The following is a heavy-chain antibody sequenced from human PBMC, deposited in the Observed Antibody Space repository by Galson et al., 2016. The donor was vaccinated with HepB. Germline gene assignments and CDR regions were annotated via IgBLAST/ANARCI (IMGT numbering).Heavy chain of an antibody. J-gene: IGHJ5*02. Sequence: CKASGYAFTTYYIHWMRQAPGQGPEWLGIINPSGGVTGYSQKFQDRVTMTSDASTRTVHMELRSLRSDDTAVYYCARDGPPNVEAGGWFDPWGQGTLVTVSS. D-gene: IGHD2-15*01. V-gene: IGHV1-46*01. CDR3: ARDGPPNVEAGGWFDP. CDR1: GYAFTTYY. CDR2: INPSGGVT.